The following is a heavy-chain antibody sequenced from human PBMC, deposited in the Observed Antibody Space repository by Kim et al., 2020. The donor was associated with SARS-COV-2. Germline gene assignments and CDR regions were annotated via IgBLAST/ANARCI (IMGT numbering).Heavy chain of an antibody. J-gene: IGHJ3*02. D-gene: IGHD1-26*01. Sequence: GGSLRLSCAASGFTFSSYAMSWVRQAPGKGLEWVSAISGSGGSTYYADSVKGRFTISRDNSKNTLYLQMNSLRAEDTAVYYCANIGSFRGGSYDAFDIWGQGTMVTVSS. CDR2: ISGSGGST. V-gene: IGHV3-23*01. CDR3: ANIGSFRGGSYDAFDI. CDR1: GFTFSSYA.